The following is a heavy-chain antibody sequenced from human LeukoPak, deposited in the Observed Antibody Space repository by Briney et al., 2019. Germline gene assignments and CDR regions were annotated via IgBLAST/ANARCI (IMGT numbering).Heavy chain of an antibody. J-gene: IGHJ4*02. CDR1: GFTFSNYG. V-gene: IGHV3-74*01. Sequence: AGGSLRLSCAASGFTFSNYGMHWVRQAPGKGLVWVSRINSEGSGTTYADSVEGRFTISRDNAENTLYLQMNSLRAEDTAVYYCARGGDRSFDNWGQGTLVTVSS. CDR3: ARGGDRSFDN. CDR2: INSEGSGT. D-gene: IGHD3-10*01.